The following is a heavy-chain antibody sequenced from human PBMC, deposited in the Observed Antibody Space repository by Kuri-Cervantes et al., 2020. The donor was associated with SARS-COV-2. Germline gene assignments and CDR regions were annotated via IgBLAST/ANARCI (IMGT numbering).Heavy chain of an antibody. Sequence: GESLKISCAASGFTFSSYAMSWVRQAPGRGLEWVSSISSGSSFIHYADSVMGRFTISRDNARNSLYLQMNSLRAEDTAVYYCARFNCGGDCYSGRKLYYGMDVWGRGTTVTVSS. J-gene: IGHJ6*02. V-gene: IGHV3-21*01. CDR1: GFTFSSYA. D-gene: IGHD2-21*01. CDR3: ARFNCGGDCYSGRKLYYGMDV. CDR2: ISSGSSFI.